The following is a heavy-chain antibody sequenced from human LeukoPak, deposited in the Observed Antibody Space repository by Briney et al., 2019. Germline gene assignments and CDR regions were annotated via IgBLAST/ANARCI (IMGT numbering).Heavy chain of an antibody. CDR2: ISYDGSNK. Sequence: AGGSLRLSCAASGFTFSSCGMHWVRQAPGKGPEWVAVISYDGSNKYYADSVKGRFTISRDNSKNTLYLQMNSLRAEDTAVYYCAKVGLATAGGDAFDIWGQGTMVTVSS. CDR3: AKVGLATAGGDAFDI. CDR1: GFTFSSCG. V-gene: IGHV3-30*18. D-gene: IGHD5-12*01. J-gene: IGHJ3*02.